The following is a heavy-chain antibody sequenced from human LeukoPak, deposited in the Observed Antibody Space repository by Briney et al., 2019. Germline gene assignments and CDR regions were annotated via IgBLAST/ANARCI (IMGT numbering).Heavy chain of an antibody. Sequence: GGSLRLSCVASGFTFNTNAMGWVRQAPGKGLEWVSSFSGNSDNTYYAESVKGRFTISRDNSKNTLYLQMNSLRAEDTAVYYCAKEKGSSSYDALDFWGQGTLVTVSS. V-gene: IGHV3-23*01. CDR1: GFTFNTNA. D-gene: IGHD6-13*01. J-gene: IGHJ3*01. CDR2: FSGNSDNT. CDR3: AKEKGSSSYDALDF.